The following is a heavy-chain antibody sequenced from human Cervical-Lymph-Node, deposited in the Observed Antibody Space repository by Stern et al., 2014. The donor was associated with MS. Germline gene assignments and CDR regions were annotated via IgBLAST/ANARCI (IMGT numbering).Heavy chain of an antibody. Sequence: VQLVESGPGLVKPSQTLSLTCTVSGGSISSDDYYWTWIRQPPGKGLEWIGYIHYTGTTYYDPSLKSRVSLSVDTSKNQFSLKMKSVTAADTAVYYCAVTPGTNWFDPWGQGTLVTVSS. CDR1: GGSISSDDYY. CDR2: IHYTGTT. J-gene: IGHJ5*02. CDR3: AVTPGTNWFDP. V-gene: IGHV4-30-4*01. D-gene: IGHD2-21*02.